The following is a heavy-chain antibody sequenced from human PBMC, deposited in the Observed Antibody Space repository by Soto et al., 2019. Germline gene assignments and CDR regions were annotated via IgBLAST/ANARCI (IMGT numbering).Heavy chain of an antibody. CDR3: ARGMGDYYYGMDV. CDR2: INPNSGGT. D-gene: IGHD3-16*01. CDR1: GYTFTGYY. J-gene: IGHJ6*02. Sequence: ASVKVSCKASGYTFTGYYMHWVRQAPGQGLEWMGWINPNSGGTNYAQKFQGWVTMTRDTSISTAYMELSRLRSDDTAVYYCARGMGDYYYGMDVWGQGTTVTVSS. V-gene: IGHV1-2*04.